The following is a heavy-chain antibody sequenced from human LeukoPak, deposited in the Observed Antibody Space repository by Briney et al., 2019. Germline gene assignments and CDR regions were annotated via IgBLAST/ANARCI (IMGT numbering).Heavy chain of an antibody. D-gene: IGHD6-6*01. Sequence: GSLRLSCAASGFTFSSYAMSWVRQAPGKGLEWIGEINHSGSTNYNPSLKSRVTISVDTSKNQFSLKLSSVTAADTAVYYCASGLSIAARPRYFDYWGQGTLVTVSS. CDR1: GFTFSSYA. V-gene: IGHV4-34*01. J-gene: IGHJ4*02. CDR3: ASGLSIAARPRYFDY. CDR2: INHSGST.